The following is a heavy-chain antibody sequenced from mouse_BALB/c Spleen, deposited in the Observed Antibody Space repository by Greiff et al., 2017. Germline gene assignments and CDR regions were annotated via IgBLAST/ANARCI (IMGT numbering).Heavy chain of an antibody. Sequence: VQLVESGPGLVAPSQSLSITCTVSGFSLTSYGVHWVRQPPGKGLEWLGVIWAGGSTNYNSALMSRLSISKDNSKSQVFLKMNSLQTDDTAMYYCARGYGSRDYYAMDYWGQGTSVTVSS. CDR3: ARGYGSRDYYAMDY. D-gene: IGHD1-1*01. CDR1: GFSLTSYG. V-gene: IGHV2-9*02. J-gene: IGHJ4*01. CDR2: IWAGGST.